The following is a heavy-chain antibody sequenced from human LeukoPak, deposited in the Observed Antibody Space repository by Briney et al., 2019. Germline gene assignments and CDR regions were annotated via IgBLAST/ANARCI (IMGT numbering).Heavy chain of an antibody. CDR2: ISGSGDST. V-gene: IGHV3-23*01. CDR1: GFTFSSYG. Sequence: GGSLRLSCATSGFTFSSYGMSWVRQAPGKGLEWVTAISGSGDSTDYADSVKGRITISRDNSRNTLYLQMNSLRVEDTAVYYCAKSIGSSGWYPFDYWGQGTLVTVSS. CDR3: AKSIGSSGWYPFDY. D-gene: IGHD6-19*01. J-gene: IGHJ4*02.